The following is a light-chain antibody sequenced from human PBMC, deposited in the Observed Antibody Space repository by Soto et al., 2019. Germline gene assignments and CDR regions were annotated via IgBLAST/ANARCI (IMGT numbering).Light chain of an antibody. Sequence: EIWLTQFPGTLSLSPGERATLSCTASQSFNSNYLAWYQQKPGQAPRLLIYGASNRATGIPDRFSASGSGTDFTLTISRLEPEDFAVYYRQQYISSPLTFGQGTKVDIK. CDR1: QSFNSNY. V-gene: IGKV3-20*01. CDR3: QQYISSPLT. CDR2: GAS. J-gene: IGKJ1*01.